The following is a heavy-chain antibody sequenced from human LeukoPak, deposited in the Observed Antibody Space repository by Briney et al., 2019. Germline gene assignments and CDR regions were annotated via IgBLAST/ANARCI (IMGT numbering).Heavy chain of an antibody. CDR3: YSNYEGYFDY. D-gene: IGHD4-11*01. V-gene: IGHV1-69*13. Sequence: ASVKVSCKASGGTFSSYAISWVRQAPGQGLEWMGGIIPIFGTANYAQKFQGRVTITADESTSTAYMELSSLRSEDTAVYYCYSNYEGYFDYWGQGTLVTASS. CDR1: GGTFSSYA. J-gene: IGHJ4*02. CDR2: IIPIFGTA.